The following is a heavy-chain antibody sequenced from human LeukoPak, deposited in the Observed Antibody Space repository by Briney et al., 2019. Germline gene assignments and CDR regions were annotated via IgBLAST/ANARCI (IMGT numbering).Heavy chain of an antibody. CDR1: GFTFSDHY. V-gene: IGHV3-21*01. J-gene: IGHJ4*02. D-gene: IGHD1-7*01. CDR2: ISSSSSYI. CDR3: ARDGGSPGTWDY. Sequence: GGSLRLSCAASGFTFSDHYMDWVRQAPGKGLEWVSSISSSSSYIYYADSVKGRFTISRDNAKNSLYLQMNSLRAEDTAVYYCARDGGSPGTWDYWGQGTLVTVSS.